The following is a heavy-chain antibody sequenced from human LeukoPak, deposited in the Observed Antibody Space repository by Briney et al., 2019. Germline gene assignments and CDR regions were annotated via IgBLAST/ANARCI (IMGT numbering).Heavy chain of an antibody. Sequence: GGSLRLSCAASAFTFSRSAMSWVRQAPGKGLEWVSVISGGGGITNYADSVKGRFTISRDNSNNTLSLQMNSLRVEDTAVYYCAKGGSTVTTEDVVDYWGQGTLVTVYS. CDR2: ISGGGGIT. CDR3: AKGGSTVTTEDVVDY. V-gene: IGHV3-23*01. J-gene: IGHJ4*02. D-gene: IGHD4-17*01. CDR1: AFTFSRSA.